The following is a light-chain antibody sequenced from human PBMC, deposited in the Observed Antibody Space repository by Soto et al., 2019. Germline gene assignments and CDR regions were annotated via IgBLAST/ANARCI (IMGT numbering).Light chain of an antibody. CDR3: QQYNNWPAIT. CDR2: GAS. CDR1: QSVSSN. Sequence: EIVMTQSPATLSVSPGERATLSCRASQSVSSNLAWYQQKPGQAPRLLSYGASTRATGIPARFSGSGSGTEFTLTISSLQSEDFAVYYCQQYNNWPAITFGQGTKVDI. J-gene: IGKJ1*01. V-gene: IGKV3D-15*01.